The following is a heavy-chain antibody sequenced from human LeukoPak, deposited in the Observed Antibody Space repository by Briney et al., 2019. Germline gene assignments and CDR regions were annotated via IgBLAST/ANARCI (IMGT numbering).Heavy chain of an antibody. V-gene: IGHV3-23*01. CDR2: ISGSGGST. CDR3: ARSLDRGLLPYYFDY. CDR1: GFTFSSYA. Sequence: QTGGSLRLSCAASGFTFSSYAMSWVRQAPGKGLEWVSAISGSGGSTYYADSVKGRFTISRDNSKNTLYLQMNSLRAEDTAVYYCARSLDRGLLPYYFDYWGQGTLVTVSS. J-gene: IGHJ4*02. D-gene: IGHD3-22*01.